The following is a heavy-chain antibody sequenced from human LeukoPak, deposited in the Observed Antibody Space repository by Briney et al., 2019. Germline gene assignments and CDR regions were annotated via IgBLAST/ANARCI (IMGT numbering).Heavy chain of an antibody. V-gene: IGHV4-39*01. CDR1: GGSISSSSYY. Sequence: SETLSLTCAVYGGSISSSSYYWGWIRQPPGKGLEWIGSIYYSGSTYYNPSLKSRVTISVDTSKNQFSLKLSSVTAADTAVYYCASGYYDILTGYYGLVYWGQGTLVTVSS. CDR2: IYYSGST. J-gene: IGHJ4*02. CDR3: ASGYYDILTGYYGLVY. D-gene: IGHD3-9*01.